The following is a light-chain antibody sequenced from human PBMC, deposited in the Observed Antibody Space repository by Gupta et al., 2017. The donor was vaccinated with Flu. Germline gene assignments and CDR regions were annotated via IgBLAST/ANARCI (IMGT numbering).Light chain of an antibody. V-gene: IGKV1-39*01. CDR1: QSIGNY. CDR3: QKGYSDPHT. Sequence: PSSLPAFVGDRVTITCRASQSIGNYLNWYQQKPGKAPKLLISAASTLQSGVPSRFRGIGSGTDFTLTISSLQTEDFATYFCQKGYSDPHTFGGGTKVEIK. J-gene: IGKJ4*01. CDR2: AAS.